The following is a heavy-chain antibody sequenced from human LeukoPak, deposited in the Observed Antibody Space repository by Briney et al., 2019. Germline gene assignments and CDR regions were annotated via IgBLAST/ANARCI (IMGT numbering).Heavy chain of an antibody. CDR3: ARVHGQLVLYFDY. Sequence: GGSLRLSCAASGFIFSSYGMRWVRQAPGKGLEWVAFIRYDGSNKYYADSVKGRFTISRDNSKNTLYLQMNSLRAEDTAVYYCARVHGQLVLYFDYWGQGTLVTVSS. V-gene: IGHV3-30*02. CDR1: GFIFSSYG. CDR2: IRYDGSNK. J-gene: IGHJ4*02. D-gene: IGHD6-13*01.